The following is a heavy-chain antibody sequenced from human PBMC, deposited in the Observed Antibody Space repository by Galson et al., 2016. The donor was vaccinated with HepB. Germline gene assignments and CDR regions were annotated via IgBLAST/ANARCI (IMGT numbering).Heavy chain of an antibody. D-gene: IGHD1-26*01. CDR3: ARDYLTYTGSYLYS. CDR2: TNTDGSDT. CDR1: GFTFGSYW. J-gene: IGHJ5*01. V-gene: IGHV3-74*01. Sequence: SLRLSCAASGFTFGSYWMHWVRQVPGKGLVMVARTNTDGSDTGYADSVKGRFTISRDNAKNTLYLQMNTLRAEDTAVYYCARDYLTYTGSYLYSWGHVTLVTVSS.